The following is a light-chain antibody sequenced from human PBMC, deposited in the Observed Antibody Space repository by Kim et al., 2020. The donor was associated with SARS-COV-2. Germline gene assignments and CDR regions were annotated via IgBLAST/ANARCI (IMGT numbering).Light chain of an antibody. V-gene: IGLV3-21*04. CDR1: NIGSKS. CDR2: YDS. CDR3: QVWDSSSDHRV. Sequence: APGKQARMTWGGNNIGSKSVHWYQQKPGQATVLVIYYDSDRPSGIPERFSGSNAGNTDTLTISRVEAGDEADYYCQVWDSSSDHRVFGGGTQLTVL. J-gene: IGLJ3*02.